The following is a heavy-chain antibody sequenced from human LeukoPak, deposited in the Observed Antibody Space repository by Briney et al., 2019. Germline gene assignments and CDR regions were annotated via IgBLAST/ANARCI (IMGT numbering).Heavy chain of an antibody. CDR2: FDPEDGET. Sequence: ASVTVSCKVSGYTLTELSMHWVRQAPGKGLEWMGGFDPEDGETIYAQKFQGRVTMTEDTSTDTAYMELSSLRSEDTAVYYCATAVDADMITFGGVIVTSFDYWGQGTLVTVSS. D-gene: IGHD3-16*02. CDR3: ATAVDADMITFGGVIVTSFDY. V-gene: IGHV1-24*01. CDR1: GYTLTELS. J-gene: IGHJ4*02.